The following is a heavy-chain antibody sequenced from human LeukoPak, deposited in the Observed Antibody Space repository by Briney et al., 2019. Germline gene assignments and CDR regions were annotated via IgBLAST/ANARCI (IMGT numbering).Heavy chain of an antibody. V-gene: IGHV4-59*01. CDR1: GGSISSYY. J-gene: IGHJ4*02. CDR2: IYYSGST. Sequence: SETLSLTCTVSGGSISSYYWSWIRQPPGKGLEWIGYIYYSGSTNYNPSLKSRVTISVDTSKNQFSLKLSSVTAADTAVYYCARGCGSSDYWGQGTLVTVSS. D-gene: IGHD6-13*01. CDR3: ARGCGSSDY.